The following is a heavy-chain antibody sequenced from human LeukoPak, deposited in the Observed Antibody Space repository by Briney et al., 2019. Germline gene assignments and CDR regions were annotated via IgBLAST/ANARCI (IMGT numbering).Heavy chain of an antibody. Sequence: PSETLSLTCGVSGSSITSHYLSWIRQPPGKGLELIGYIQYSGSTNYNPSPRSQVTISLAMPKNQFSLKVTSVTAADTALYFCARGTYSFSFDMWGLGTLVTVSS. CDR2: IQYSGST. V-gene: IGHV4-59*11. CDR3: ARGTYSFSFDM. J-gene: IGHJ3*02. CDR1: GSSITSHY. D-gene: IGHD1/OR15-1a*01.